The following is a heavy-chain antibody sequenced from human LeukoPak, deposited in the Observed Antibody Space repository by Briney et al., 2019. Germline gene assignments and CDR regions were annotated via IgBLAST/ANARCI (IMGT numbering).Heavy chain of an antibody. J-gene: IGHJ4*02. CDR2: INHSGST. CDR3: ARVVSGSYGY. V-gene: IGHV4-34*01. D-gene: IGHD1-26*01. CDR1: GGSFSGYY. Sequence: NPSETLSLTCAVYGGSFSGYYWSWIRQPPGKGLEWIGEINHSGSTNYNPSLKSRVTISVDTSKNQFSLKLSSVTAADTAVYYCARVVSGSYGYWGQGTLVTVSS.